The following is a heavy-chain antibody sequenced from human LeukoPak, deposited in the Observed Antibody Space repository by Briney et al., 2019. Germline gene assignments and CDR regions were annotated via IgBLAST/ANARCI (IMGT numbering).Heavy chain of an antibody. CDR2: IYPGDSDT. D-gene: IGHD1/OR15-1a*01. Sequence: GESLKISCKGSGYSFTSYWIGWVRQMPGKGLAWMGIIYPGDSDTRYSPSFQGQVTISADKSISTAYLQWSSLKASDTAMYYCARHSNNYYYYMDVWGKGTTVTVSS. CDR3: ARHSNNYYYYMDV. V-gene: IGHV5-51*01. CDR1: GYSFTSYW. J-gene: IGHJ6*03.